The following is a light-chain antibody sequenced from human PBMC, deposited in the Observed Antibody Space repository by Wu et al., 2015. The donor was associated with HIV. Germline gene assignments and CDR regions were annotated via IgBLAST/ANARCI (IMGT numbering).Light chain of an antibody. CDR2: DAS. Sequence: RVTFHLPGEVRALPLALDLVINRSQAKTPKLLIYDASSLESGVPSRFXGSRSGTDFSLTISSLQPEDFATYYCQQFNDFPYTFGQGTKLEI. CDR3: QQFNDFPYT. J-gene: IGKJ2*01. V-gene: IGKV1D-13*01. CDR1: RALPLA.